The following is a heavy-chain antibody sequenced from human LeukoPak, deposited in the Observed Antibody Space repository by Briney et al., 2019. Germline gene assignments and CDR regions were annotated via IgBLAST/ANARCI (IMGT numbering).Heavy chain of an antibody. D-gene: IGHD3-22*01. J-gene: IGHJ3*02. CDR2: IYDSGST. Sequence: SETLSLTCTVSGYSISSGYYWSWIRQPPGKGLEWIGYIYDSGSTNYNPSLKSRVTISVDASKNQFSLKLSSVTAADTAVYYCACLTTADAFDIWGQGTMVTVSS. CDR1: GYSISSGYY. V-gene: IGHV4-61*01. CDR3: ACLTTADAFDI.